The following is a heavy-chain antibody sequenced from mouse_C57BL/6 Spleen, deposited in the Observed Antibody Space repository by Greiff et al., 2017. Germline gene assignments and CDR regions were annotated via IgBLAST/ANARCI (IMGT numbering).Heavy chain of an antibody. D-gene: IGHD2-5*01. CDR3: ARSDYSNFFFDY. CDR1: GYTFTSYW. J-gene: IGHJ2*01. Sequence: QVQLQQPGAELVMPGASVKLSCKASGYTFTSYWMHWVKQRPGQGLEWIGEIDPSDSYTNYNQKFKGKSTLTVDKSSSTAYMQLSSLTAADSAVYYCARSDYSNFFFDYWGQGTTLTVSS. V-gene: IGHV1-69*01. CDR2: IDPSDSYT.